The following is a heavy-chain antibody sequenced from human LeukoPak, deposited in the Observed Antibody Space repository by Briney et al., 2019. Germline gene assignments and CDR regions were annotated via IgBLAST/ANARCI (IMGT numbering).Heavy chain of an antibody. V-gene: IGHV4-30-2*01. Sequence: PSETLSLTCAVSGGSISSGGYSWSWIRQPPGTGLEWIGYIYHSGSTYYNPSLKSRVTISVDRSKNQFSLKLSSVTAADTAVYYCARVVQNYGILTGYYSYYFDYWGQGTLVTVSS. CDR2: IYHSGST. CDR3: ARVVQNYGILTGYYSYYFDY. D-gene: IGHD3-9*01. CDR1: GGSISSGGYS. J-gene: IGHJ4*02.